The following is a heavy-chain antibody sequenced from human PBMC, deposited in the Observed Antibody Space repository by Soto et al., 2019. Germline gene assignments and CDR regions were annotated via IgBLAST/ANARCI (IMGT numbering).Heavy chain of an antibody. CDR3: TSPMGEYGDYYYYGMDV. CDR1: GFTFSCSA. V-gene: IGHV3-73*01. Sequence: GGSLRLSCAASGFTFSCSAMHWVRQASGKGLEWVVRIRSKANSYATAYAASVKGRFTISRDDSKNTAYLQMNSLKTEDTAVYYCTSPMGEYGDYYYYGMDVWGQGTTVTVSS. D-gene: IGHD3-16*01. J-gene: IGHJ6*02. CDR2: IRSKANSYAT.